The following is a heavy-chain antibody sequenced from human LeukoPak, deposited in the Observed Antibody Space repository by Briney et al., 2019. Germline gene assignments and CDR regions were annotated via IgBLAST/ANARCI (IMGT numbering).Heavy chain of an antibody. J-gene: IGHJ6*03. CDR2: ISSSSSYI. CDR1: GFTFSSYS. CDR3: ARAAYCSSTSCPGEGYYYYYMDV. V-gene: IGHV3-21*01. Sequence: GGSLRLSCAASGFTFSSYSRNWVRQAQGKGLDWVSSISSSSSYIYYADSVKGRFTISRDNAKNSLYLQMNSLRAEDTAVYYCARAAYCSSTSCPGEGYYYYYMDVWGKGTTVTVSS. D-gene: IGHD2-2*01.